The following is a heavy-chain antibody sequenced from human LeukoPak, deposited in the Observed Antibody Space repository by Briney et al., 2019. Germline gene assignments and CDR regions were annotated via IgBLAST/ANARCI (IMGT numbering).Heavy chain of an antibody. D-gene: IGHD3-16*01. J-gene: IGHJ3*01. Sequence: GGSLRLSCAASGFTFNKFAMAWVRQAPGKGLEWVSTIADAGTYYADSVKGRLTISRDNSNNMSYLQLNSLRADDTAMYYCAKNLGPFDVRGQGTMVTVSS. CDR1: GFTFNKFA. CDR2: IADAGT. V-gene: IGHV3-23*01. CDR3: AKNLGPFDV.